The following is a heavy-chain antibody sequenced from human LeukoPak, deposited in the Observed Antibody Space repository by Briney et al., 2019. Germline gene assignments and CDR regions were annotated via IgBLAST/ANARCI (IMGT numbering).Heavy chain of an antibody. D-gene: IGHD2-8*02. CDR1: GFTFRNYG. CDR2: IWSDGNNR. Sequence: GGSLRLSCAASGFTFRNYGMHWVRQATGKGLEWVSFIWSDGNNRFYANSVKGRFTISRDNSKNMLYLQMDTLRAEDTALYYCAKDPGASVSGFYMDVWGKGTTVIVSS. CDR3: AKDPGASVSGFYMDV. J-gene: IGHJ6*03. V-gene: IGHV3-30*02.